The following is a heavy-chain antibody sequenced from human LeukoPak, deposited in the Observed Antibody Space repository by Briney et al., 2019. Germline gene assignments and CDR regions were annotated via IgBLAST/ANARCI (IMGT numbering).Heavy chain of an antibody. CDR2: ISGNGRTT. J-gene: IGHJ4*02. CDR1: GFTFSSYA. V-gene: IGHV3-23*01. CDR3: AKEGYSSSWNADFDY. Sequence: GGSLRLSCAVSGFTFSSYAMSWVRQAPGKGLEWVSAISGNGRTTYYAESVKGRFTISRDNSKNTLYLQMNSLRAEDTAVYYCAKEGYSSSWNADFDYWGQGTLVTVSS. D-gene: IGHD6-13*01.